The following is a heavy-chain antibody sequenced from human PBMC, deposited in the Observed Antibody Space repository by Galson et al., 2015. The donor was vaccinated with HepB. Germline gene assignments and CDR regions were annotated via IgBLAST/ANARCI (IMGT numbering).Heavy chain of an antibody. CDR3: ARRRNDYGDSNYFDY. Sequence: QSGAEVKKPGESLRISCKGSGYSFTSYWISWVRQMPGKGLEWMGRIDPSDSYTNYSPSFQGHVTISADKSISTAYLQWSSLKASDTAMYYCARRRNDYGDSNYFDYWGQGTLVTVSS. CDR2: IDPSDSYT. CDR1: GYSFTSYW. D-gene: IGHD4-17*01. V-gene: IGHV5-10-1*01. J-gene: IGHJ4*02.